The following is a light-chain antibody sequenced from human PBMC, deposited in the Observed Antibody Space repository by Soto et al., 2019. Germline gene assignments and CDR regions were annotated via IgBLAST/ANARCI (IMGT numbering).Light chain of an antibody. CDR3: SSYTSSTTVL. Sequence: QSALTQPASVSGSPGQSITISCTGTSSDVGGYNYVSWYQQHPDKAPKLIIFAVTNRPSGVSNRFSGSKSGNTAFLTISGLQAEDEADYYCSSYTSSTTVLFGGGTKVTVL. CDR2: AVT. J-gene: IGLJ3*02. CDR1: SSDVGGYNY. V-gene: IGLV2-14*03.